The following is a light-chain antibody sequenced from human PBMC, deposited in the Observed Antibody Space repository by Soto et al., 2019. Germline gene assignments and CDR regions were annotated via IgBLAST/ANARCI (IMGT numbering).Light chain of an antibody. CDR2: AAS. Sequence: DIQMTQSPSSLSASVGDRVTITCRASRDITDYLAWYQQKPGQVPKLLIYAASTLQLVVPSRFTASVSVTDFTLTITGLQPEDFATYYCQNYNSAPWTFGQGTKVEF. J-gene: IGKJ1*01. CDR1: RDITDY. V-gene: IGKV1-27*01. CDR3: QNYNSAPWT.